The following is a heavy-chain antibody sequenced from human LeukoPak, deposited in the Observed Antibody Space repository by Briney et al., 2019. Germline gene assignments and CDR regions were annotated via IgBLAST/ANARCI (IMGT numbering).Heavy chain of an antibody. CDR3: ARAIEVGAMTPFDY. CDR1: GGSISSSSYY. CDR2: IYYSGST. V-gene: IGHV4-39*07. J-gene: IGHJ4*02. Sequence: SETLSLTCTVSGGSISSSSYYWGWIRQPPGKGLEWIGSIYYSGSTYYNPSLKSRVTISVDTSKNQFSLKLASVTAADTAVYYCARAIEVGAMTPFDYWGQGTLVTVSS. D-gene: IGHD1-26*01.